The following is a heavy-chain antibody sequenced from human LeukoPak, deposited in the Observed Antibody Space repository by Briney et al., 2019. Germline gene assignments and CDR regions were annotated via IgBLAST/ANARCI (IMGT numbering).Heavy chain of an antibody. CDR1: GFTVSSNY. D-gene: IGHD2-15*01. Sequence: GGSLRLSCAASGFTVSSNYMSWVRQAPGKGLEWVSVIYSGGSTYYADSVKGRFTISRDNSKNTLYLQMNTLRAEDTAVYYCAKGSSGYSKIFDYWGQGTLVTVSS. CDR3: AKGSSGYSKIFDY. CDR2: IYSGGST. J-gene: IGHJ4*02. V-gene: IGHV3-53*01.